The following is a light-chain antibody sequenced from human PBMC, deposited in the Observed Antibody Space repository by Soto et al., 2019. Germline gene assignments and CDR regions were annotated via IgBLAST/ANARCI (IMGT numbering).Light chain of an antibody. CDR2: GNN. CDR1: SSNIGAGYE. V-gene: IGLV1-40*01. CDR3: QSYDSSLSGYV. Sequence: QSVLTQPPSVSGAPGQRVTISCTGSSSNIGAGYEVHWYQQLPGTAPKLLIYGNNNRPSVVPDRFSGSKSGSSASLAITGLQAEDEADYYCQSYDSSLSGYVFGTGTKLTVL. J-gene: IGLJ1*01.